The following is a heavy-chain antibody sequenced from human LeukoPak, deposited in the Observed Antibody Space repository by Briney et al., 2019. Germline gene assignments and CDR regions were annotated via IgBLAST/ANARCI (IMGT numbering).Heavy chain of an antibody. Sequence: SSETLSLTCTVSGGSLRSFYWSWIRQPPGKGLEWIGYIYYSGSTNYNPSLKSRVTISVDTSKNQFSLKLSSVTAADTAVYYCARDNYYDSSIDWFDPWGQGILVTVSS. CDR2: IYYSGST. V-gene: IGHV4-59*12. CDR3: ARDNYYDSSIDWFDP. J-gene: IGHJ5*02. CDR1: GGSLRSFY. D-gene: IGHD3-22*01.